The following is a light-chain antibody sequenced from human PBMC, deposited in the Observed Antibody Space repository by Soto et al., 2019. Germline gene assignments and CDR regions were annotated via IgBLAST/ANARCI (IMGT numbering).Light chain of an antibody. CDR2: GAS. CDR3: QQYDRSPL. V-gene: IGKV3-20*01. J-gene: IGKJ4*01. Sequence: EIVLTQSPGALSLSPGERATLSCRASQSVSNSHSAWYQQKPGQAPRLLIYGASNRATGVSDRFSGSGFGTVFTLTTTRLEPEDSAVYYCQQYDRSPLFGGGTKVEI. CDR1: QSVSNSH.